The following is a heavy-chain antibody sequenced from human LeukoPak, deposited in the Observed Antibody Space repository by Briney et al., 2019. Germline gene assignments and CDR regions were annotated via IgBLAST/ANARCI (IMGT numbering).Heavy chain of an antibody. CDR1: GYSISSGYN. D-gene: IGHD3-16*01. V-gene: IGHV4-38-2*02. CDR2: IYHSGNT. CDR3: ARIGGDLQDS. J-gene: IGHJ4*02. Sequence: SETLSLTCIVSGYSISSGYNWGWVRQPPGKGLEYIGSIYHSGNTYYNSSLKSRVTISVDTSKNHFSLKLTSVTAADTAVYYCARIGGDLQDSWGQGTLVTVSS.